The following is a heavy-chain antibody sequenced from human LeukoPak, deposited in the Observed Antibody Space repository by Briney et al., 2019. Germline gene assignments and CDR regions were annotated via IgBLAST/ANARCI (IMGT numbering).Heavy chain of an antibody. CDR2: IGAYNGNT. J-gene: IGHJ5*02. CDR1: GYTLTSYG. V-gene: IGHV1-18*01. CDR3: ARDRGKLRFLEWLPGVWFDP. D-gene: IGHD3-3*01. Sequence: GASVKVSCKASGYTLTSYGISWVRQAPGQGLEWMGWIGAYNGNTNYAQKLQGRVTMTTDTSTSTAYMELRSLRSDDTAVYYCARDRGKLRFLEWLPGVWFDPWGQGTLVTVSS.